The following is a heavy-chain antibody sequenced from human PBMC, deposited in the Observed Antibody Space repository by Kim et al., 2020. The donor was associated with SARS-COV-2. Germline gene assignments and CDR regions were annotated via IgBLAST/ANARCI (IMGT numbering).Heavy chain of an antibody. V-gene: IGHV4-39*01. J-gene: IGHJ4*01. CDR2: LYFCGPA. CDR3: ASRVVAGGDVFD. D-gene: IGHD2-21*02. Sequence: SETLSLTCNVSGDSMKSTGYYWGWIRQPPGKGLELLVSLYFCGPAFSLPSLPRRMHLCLDTSKTPFWQKQRSFTAAYPAVYYCASRVVAGGDVFD. CDR1: GDSMKSTGYY.